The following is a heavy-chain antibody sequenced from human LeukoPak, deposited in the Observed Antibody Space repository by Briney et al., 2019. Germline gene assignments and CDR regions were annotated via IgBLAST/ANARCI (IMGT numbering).Heavy chain of an antibody. CDR3: ARGSDSGYDFDY. D-gene: IGHD5-12*01. V-gene: IGHV1-69*04. CDR1: GGTFSSYA. CDR2: IIPILGIA. J-gene: IGHJ4*02. Sequence: ASVKVSCKASGGTFSSYAISWVRQAPGQGLEWMGRIIPILGIANYAQKFQGRVTITADKSTSTAYMELSSLRSEDTAVYYCARGSDSGYDFDYWGQGTLVTVSS.